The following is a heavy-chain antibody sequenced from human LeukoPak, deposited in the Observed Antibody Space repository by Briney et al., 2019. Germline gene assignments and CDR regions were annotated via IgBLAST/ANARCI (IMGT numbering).Heavy chain of an antibody. CDR1: GFTFSSYA. D-gene: IGHD3-22*01. CDR3: TRGAEVSGYPVFQH. CDR2: ISYDGSNK. J-gene: IGHJ4*02. V-gene: IGHV3-30-3*01. Sequence: GGSLRLSCAASGFTFSSYAMHWVRQAPGKGLEWVAVISYDGSNKYYADSVKGRFTISRDNAKNSLYLQMNSLRPEDTAMYYCTRGAEVSGYPVFQHWGQGALVTVSS.